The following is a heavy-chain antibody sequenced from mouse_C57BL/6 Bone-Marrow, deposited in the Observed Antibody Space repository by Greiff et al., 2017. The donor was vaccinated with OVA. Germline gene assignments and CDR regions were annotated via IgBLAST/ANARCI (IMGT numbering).Heavy chain of an antibody. J-gene: IGHJ2*01. Sequence: QVQLQQSGAELARPGASVKLSCKASGYTFTSYGISWVKQRTGQGLEWIGEIYPRSGNTYYNEKFKGKATLTADKSSSTAYMELRSLTSEDSAVYFCARRPGYWGQGTTLTVSS. CDR1: GYTFTSYG. V-gene: IGHV1-81*01. CDR3: ARRPGY. CDR2: IYPRSGNT.